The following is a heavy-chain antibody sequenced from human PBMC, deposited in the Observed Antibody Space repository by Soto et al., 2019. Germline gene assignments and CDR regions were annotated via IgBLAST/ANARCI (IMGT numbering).Heavy chain of an antibody. D-gene: IGHD2-21*01. CDR1: GFTFSGHW. J-gene: IGHJ4*02. Sequence: GGSLRLSCAASGFTFSGHWMHWVRQAPGQGLEWVSGISGGGGVIYYAESVKGRFTISRDNSKNTLYLQMNSLRAEDTALYYCAKDMRTGVANYFDYWGQGTLVTVSS. V-gene: IGHV3-23*01. CDR2: ISGGGGVI. CDR3: AKDMRTGVANYFDY.